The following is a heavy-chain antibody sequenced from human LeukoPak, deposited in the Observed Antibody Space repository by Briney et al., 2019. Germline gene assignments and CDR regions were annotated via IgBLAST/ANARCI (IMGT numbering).Heavy chain of an antibody. CDR2: ISGSGGST. V-gene: IGHV3-23*01. Sequence: GASLRLSCAASGFTFSSYAMSWVRQAPGKGLELVSAISGSGGSTYYADSVKGRFTISRDNSKNTLYLQMNSLRAEDTAVYYCAKAGDILTGYAGFDYWGQGTLVTVSS. J-gene: IGHJ4*02. CDR1: GFTFSSYA. CDR3: AKAGDILTGYAGFDY. D-gene: IGHD3-9*01.